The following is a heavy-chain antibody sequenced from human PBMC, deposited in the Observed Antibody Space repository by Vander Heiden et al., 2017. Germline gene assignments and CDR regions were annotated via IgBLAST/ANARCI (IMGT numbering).Heavy chain of an antibody. D-gene: IGHD3-22*01. CDR3: ARIPYYDSSGYYLDAFDI. CDR2: IYYGGRT. J-gene: IGHJ3*02. CDR1: GGSISIYY. Sequence: QVQLQASAPGLVKPSETLPLTCTVPGGSISIYYWSRIPQPPGQGLAWSGSIYYGGRTNYNPSLKSRVTISVDTSKNQLSLKLSSVTAADTAVYYCARIPYYDSSGYYLDAFDIWGQGTMVTVSS. V-gene: IGHV4-59*01.